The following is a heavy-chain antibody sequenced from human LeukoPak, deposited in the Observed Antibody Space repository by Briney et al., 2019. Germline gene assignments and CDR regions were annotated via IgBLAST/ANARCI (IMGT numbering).Heavy chain of an antibody. CDR2: ISWNSGSI. Sequence: GGSLRLSCAASGFTFDDYAMHWVRQAPGKGLEWVSGISWNSGSIGYADSVKGRFTISRDNAKNSLYLQMNSLRAEDTALYYCAKDITAGAFDYWGQGTLVTVSS. CDR3: AKDITAGAFDY. V-gene: IGHV3-9*01. J-gene: IGHJ4*02. D-gene: IGHD6-13*01. CDR1: GFTFDDYA.